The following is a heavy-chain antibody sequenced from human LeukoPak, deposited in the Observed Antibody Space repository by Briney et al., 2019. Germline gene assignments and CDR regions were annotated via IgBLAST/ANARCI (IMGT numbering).Heavy chain of an antibody. V-gene: IGHV3-30-3*01. CDR3: ARDSLMWELIDGGWFDP. CDR1: GFTFSSYT. Sequence: GSSLRLSCAASGFTFSSYTMHWVRQATGKALECVAVISYDESNKYYADSVKGRFTISRDNSKNTLYLKMNSLRAEDTAMYYCARDSLMWELIDGGWFDPWGQGTLVTVSS. J-gene: IGHJ5*02. CDR2: ISYDESNK. D-gene: IGHD1-26*01.